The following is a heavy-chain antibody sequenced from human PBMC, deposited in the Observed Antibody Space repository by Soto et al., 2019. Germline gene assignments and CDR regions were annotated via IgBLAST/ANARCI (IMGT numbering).Heavy chain of an antibody. V-gene: IGHV4-59*01. J-gene: IGHJ4*02. CDR2: IHYSGTT. CDR1: GGSMRNYF. Sequence: SETLSLTCTVSGGSMRNYFWTWIRQPPGKGLEWIGYIHYSGTTSFFPSYNPSLRSRVTISEDTSKNQFSLKLLSVTTADTAMYYCARDDADYVGQGTLVTVSS. CDR3: ARDDADY.